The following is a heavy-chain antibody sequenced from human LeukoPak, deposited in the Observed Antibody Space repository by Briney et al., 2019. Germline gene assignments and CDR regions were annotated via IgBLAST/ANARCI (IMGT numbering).Heavy chain of an antibody. CDR1: GYTFTSYY. CDR3: ARDVSKLRFLEWLPYNWFDP. V-gene: IGHV1-18*04. D-gene: IGHD3-3*01. J-gene: IGHJ5*02. Sequence: ASVKVSCKASGYTFTSYYMHWVRQAPGQGLEWMGWISAYNGNTNYAQKLQGRVTMTTDTSTSTAYMELRSLRSDDTAVYYCARDVSKLRFLEWLPYNWFDPWGQGTLVTVSS. CDR2: ISAYNGNT.